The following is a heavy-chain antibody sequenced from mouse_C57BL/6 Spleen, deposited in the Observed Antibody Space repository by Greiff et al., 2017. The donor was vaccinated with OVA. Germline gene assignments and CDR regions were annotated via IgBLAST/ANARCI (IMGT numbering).Heavy chain of an antibody. J-gene: IGHJ2*01. Sequence: VQLQQSGAELVKPGASVKLSCKASGYTFTEYTIHWVKQSSGQGLEWIGWFYPGSGSIKYHEKFKDKATLTADNSSSTVYMELSRLTSEDSAVYYCARHEEEVYYFDVWGTGTTLTVSS. CDR2: FYPGSGSI. V-gene: IGHV1-62-2*01. CDR3: ARHEEEVYYFDV. CDR1: GYTFTEYT.